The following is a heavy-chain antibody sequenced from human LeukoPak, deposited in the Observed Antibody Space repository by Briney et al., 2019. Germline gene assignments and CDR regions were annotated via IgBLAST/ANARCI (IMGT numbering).Heavy chain of an antibody. J-gene: IGHJ4*02. D-gene: IGHD2-2*02. CDR3: ARVGPPLNDDIVVVPAAINY. Sequence: GGSLRLSCAASGFTFSSYSMNWVRQAPGKGLEWVSSISSSSSYIYYADSVKGRFTISRDNAKNSLYLQMNSLRAEDTAVYYCARVGPPLNDDIVVVPAAINYWGQGTLVTVSS. CDR2: ISSSSSYI. CDR1: GFTFSSYS. V-gene: IGHV3-21*01.